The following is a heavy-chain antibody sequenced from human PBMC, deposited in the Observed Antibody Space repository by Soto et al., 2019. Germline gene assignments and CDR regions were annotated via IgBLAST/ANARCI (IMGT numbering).Heavy chain of an antibody. CDR1: GGSISSYY. Sequence: SETLYRTCTVSGGSISSYYWSWIRQPPGKGLEWIGYMYYGGRTSYNPSLKSRVTISVDTSKMQVSLKLSSVTAADTAVYFCARGTPSPLIVRSSRGPWFDPWGQGTLVTGSS. V-gene: IGHV4-59*08. CDR2: MYYGGRT. J-gene: IGHJ5*02. D-gene: IGHD2-15*01. CDR3: ARGTPSPLIVRSSRGPWFDP.